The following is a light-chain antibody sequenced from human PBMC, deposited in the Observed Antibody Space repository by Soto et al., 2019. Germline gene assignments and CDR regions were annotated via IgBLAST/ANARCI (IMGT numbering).Light chain of an antibody. CDR2: EVS. CDR3: SPYAGSNNFEV. CDR1: SSDVGGYNY. Sequence: QSALTQPASVSGSPGQSITISCTGTSSDVGGYNYVSWYQQHPGKAPKLMIYEVSKRPSGVPDRFSGSKSGNTASLTVSGLQAEDEADYYCSPYAGSNNFEVFGTGTKVTVL. V-gene: IGLV2-8*01. J-gene: IGLJ1*01.